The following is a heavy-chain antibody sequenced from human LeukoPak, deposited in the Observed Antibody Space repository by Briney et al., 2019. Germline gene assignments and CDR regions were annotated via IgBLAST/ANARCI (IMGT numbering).Heavy chain of an antibody. J-gene: IGHJ4*02. CDR2: ISSSSSYI. CDR3: ASSSRNYYDSSGYWHATDY. V-gene: IGHV3-21*01. CDR1: GFTFSSYS. Sequence: GGSLRLSCAASGFTFSSYSMNWVRQAPGKGLEWVSSISSSSSYIYYADSVKGRFTISRDNAKNSLYLQMNSLRAEDTAVYYCASSSRNYYDSSGYWHATDYWGQGTLVTVSS. D-gene: IGHD3-22*01.